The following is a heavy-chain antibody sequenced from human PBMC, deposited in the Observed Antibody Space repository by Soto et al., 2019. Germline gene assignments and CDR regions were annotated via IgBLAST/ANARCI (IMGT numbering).Heavy chain of an antibody. V-gene: IGHV3-72*01. CDR3: ARTNMVARDYGMDV. D-gene: IGHD5-12*01. CDR2: SRNKADSYTT. CDR1: GFTFSDHY. J-gene: IGHJ6*02. Sequence: DVQLVESGGALVQPGGSLRLSCAASGFTFSDHYMDWVRQAPGKGLEWVGRSRNKADSYTTEYAASVKGRFTISRDDLKNSLSLQMNSLKTEDTAVYYCARTNMVARDYGMDVWGQGTTVTVSS.